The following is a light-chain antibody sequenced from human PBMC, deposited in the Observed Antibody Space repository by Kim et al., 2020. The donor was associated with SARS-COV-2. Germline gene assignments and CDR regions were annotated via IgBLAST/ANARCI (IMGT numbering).Light chain of an antibody. V-gene: IGLV3-1*01. CDR1: KLGDKY. CDR3: QAWDSSNTVV. J-gene: IGLJ2*01. Sequence: SYELTQPPSVSVSPGQTASITCSGDKLGDKYACWHQQKPGQSPVLVIYQDSKRPSGIPVRFSGSNSGNTATLTISGTQAMDEADYYCQAWDSSNTVVFGGGTQLTVL. CDR2: QDS.